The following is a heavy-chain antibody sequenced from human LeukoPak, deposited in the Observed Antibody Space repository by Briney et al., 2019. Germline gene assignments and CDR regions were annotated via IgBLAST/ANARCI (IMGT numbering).Heavy chain of an antibody. J-gene: IGHJ5*02. CDR2: ISTSGGTT. D-gene: IGHD2-15*01. V-gene: IGHV3-23*01. Sequence: GGSLRLSCAVSGFSFNTYAMSWVRQAPGKGLEWVSDISTSGGTTNYADSVKGRFTISRDNSKNTLYLQMNSLRAEDTAVYYCVKESSGRTLHWFDPWGQGTLVTVSS. CDR1: GFSFNTYA. CDR3: VKESSGRTLHWFDP.